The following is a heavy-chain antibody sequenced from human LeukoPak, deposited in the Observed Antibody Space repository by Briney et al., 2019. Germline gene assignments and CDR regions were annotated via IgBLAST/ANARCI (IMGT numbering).Heavy chain of an antibody. V-gene: IGHV3-30*07. Sequence: PGGSLRLSCAASGFTFSSYAMHWVRQAPGKGLEWVAVISYDGSNKYYADSVKGRFTISRDNSKNTLYLQMNSLRAEDTAVYYCAKPLRDAGSFNYPYFDFWGQGTLVTVSS. J-gene: IGHJ4*02. CDR1: GFTFSSYA. CDR3: AKPLRDAGSFNYPYFDF. D-gene: IGHD5-24*01. CDR2: ISYDGSNK.